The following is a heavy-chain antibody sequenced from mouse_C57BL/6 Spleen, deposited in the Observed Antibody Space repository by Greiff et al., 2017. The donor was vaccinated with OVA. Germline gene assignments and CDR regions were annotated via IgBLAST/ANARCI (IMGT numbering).Heavy chain of an antibody. J-gene: IGHJ1*03. CDR3: ARNLHYYGSSYNWYFDV. V-gene: IGHV1-80*01. D-gene: IGHD1-1*01. CDR2: IYPGDGDT. Sequence: VQLQQSGAELVKPGASVKISCKASGYAFSSYWMNWVKQRPGKGLEWIGQIYPGDGDTNYNGKFKGKATLTADKSSSTAYMQLSSLTSEDSAVYFCARNLHYYGSSYNWYFDVWGTGTTVTVSS. CDR1: GYAFSSYW.